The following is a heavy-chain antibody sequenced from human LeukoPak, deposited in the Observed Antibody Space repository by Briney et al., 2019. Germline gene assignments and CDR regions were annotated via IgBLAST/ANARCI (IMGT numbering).Heavy chain of an antibody. D-gene: IGHD5-18*01. CDR1: GFTFSNYA. CDR2: ISYDGSNK. V-gene: IGHV3-30-3*01. J-gene: IGHJ4*02. CDR3: ADSYGYVGGLDY. Sequence: PGGSLRLSCAASGFTFSNYAIYWVRQAPGKGLEWVAVISYDGSNKYYADSVKGRFTISRDNSKNTLYLQMNSLRAEDTAVYYCADSYGYVGGLDYWGQGTLVTVSS.